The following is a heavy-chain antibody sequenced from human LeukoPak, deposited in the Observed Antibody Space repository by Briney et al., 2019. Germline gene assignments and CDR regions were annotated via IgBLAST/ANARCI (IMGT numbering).Heavy chain of an antibody. CDR3: ARRSRNGLDAFDI. CDR1: AYTFTGYY. V-gene: IGHV1-2*02. Sequence: GASVKVFCKASAYTFTGYYLHWVRQAPGQGLEWMGWIDPNNGDTKYAQKFQGRVTMTRDRSISTAYMELSRLTSDDTAVYYCARRSRNGLDAFDIWGQGTMVTVSS. CDR2: IDPNNGDT. J-gene: IGHJ3*02. D-gene: IGHD1-14*01.